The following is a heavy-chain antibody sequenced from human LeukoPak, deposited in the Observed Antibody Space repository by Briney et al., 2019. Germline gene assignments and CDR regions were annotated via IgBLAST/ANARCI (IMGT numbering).Heavy chain of an antibody. V-gene: IGHV1-46*01. CDR3: ARERNSIVVVTEGFDY. D-gene: IGHD2-21*02. J-gene: IGHJ4*02. CDR2: INPSGSST. Sequence: GASVKVSCKASGYTFTSHYMHWVRQAPGQGLEWMGLINPSGSSTLYAQKFQGRVTMTRDMSTTTDYMELSSLRSEDTAVYYCARERNSIVVVTEGFDYWGQGTLVTVSS. CDR1: GYTFTSHY.